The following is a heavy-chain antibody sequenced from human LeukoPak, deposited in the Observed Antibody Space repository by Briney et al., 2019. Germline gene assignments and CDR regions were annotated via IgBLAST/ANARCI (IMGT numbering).Heavy chain of an antibody. V-gene: IGHV1-2*02. CDR1: GYTFTGYY. CDR2: INPNSGGT. D-gene: IGHD3-22*01. CDR3: ASREKGSYDSSVYPWVFDT. J-gene: IGHJ3*02. Sequence: ASVKVSCKASGYTFTGYYMHWVRQAPGQGLEWMGWINPNSGGTNYAQKFQGRVTMTRDTSISTAYMELSRLRSDDTAVYYCASREKGSYDSSVYPWVFDTWGQGTMVTVSS.